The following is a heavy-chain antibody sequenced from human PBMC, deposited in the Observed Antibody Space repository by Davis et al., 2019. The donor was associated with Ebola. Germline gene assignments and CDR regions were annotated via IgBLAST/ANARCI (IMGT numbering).Heavy chain of an antibody. CDR3: VKSSDY. Sequence: GESLKISCAASGFTFSTYSMSWVRQAPGKALEWVSSISSDSDYIYYADSAKGRFTISRDNSKNTLYLQMSSLRAEDTAVYYCVKSSDYWGQGTLVTVSS. CDR2: ISSDSDYI. V-gene: IGHV3-21*01. CDR1: GFTFSTYS. J-gene: IGHJ4*02.